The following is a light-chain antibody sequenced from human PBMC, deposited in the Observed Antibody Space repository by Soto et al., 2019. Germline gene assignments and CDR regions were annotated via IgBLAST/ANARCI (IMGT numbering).Light chain of an antibody. CDR2: EVT. Sequence: QSALTQPASVSGSPGQSITISCTGTSSDIGGYDYVSWFQQHPGKAPKLMLYEVTNRPSGVSNRVSGSKSGNTAPLTISGLQAEDEAHYYCSSYRSSNTVVFGGGTKLTVL. J-gene: IGLJ2*01. V-gene: IGLV2-14*01. CDR1: SSDIGGYDY. CDR3: SSYRSSNTVV.